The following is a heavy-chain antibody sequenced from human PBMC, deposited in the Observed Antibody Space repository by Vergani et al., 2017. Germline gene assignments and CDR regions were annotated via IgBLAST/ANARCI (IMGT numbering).Heavy chain of an antibody. Sequence: QLQLQESGPGLVKPSETLSLTCTVSGGSISSSSYYWGWIRQPPGKGLEWIGSIYYSGSTYYNPSLKSRVTISVDTSKNQFSLKLSSVTAADTAVYYCARAAPERYYGSGSYYNVDYYGMDVWGQGTTVTVSS. J-gene: IGHJ6*02. V-gene: IGHV4-39*07. CDR3: ARAAPERYYGSGSYYNVDYYGMDV. D-gene: IGHD3-10*01. CDR2: IYYSGST. CDR1: GGSISSSSYY.